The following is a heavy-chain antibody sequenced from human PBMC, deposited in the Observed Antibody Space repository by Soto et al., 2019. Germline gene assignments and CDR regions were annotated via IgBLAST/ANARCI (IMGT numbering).Heavy chain of an antibody. Sequence: TLSLTCTVSGGSISSYYWSWIRQPPGKGLEWIGYIYYSGSTNYNPSLKSRVTISVDTSKNQFSLKLSSVTAADTAVYYCARRYGANFDYWCQGKLVNVS. CDR2: IYYSGST. CDR3: ARRYGANFDY. CDR1: GGSISSYY. J-gene: IGHJ4*02. D-gene: IGHD4-17*01. V-gene: IGHV4-59*08.